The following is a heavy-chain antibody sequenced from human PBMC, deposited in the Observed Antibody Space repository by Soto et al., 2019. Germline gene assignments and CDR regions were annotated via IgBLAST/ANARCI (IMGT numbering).Heavy chain of an antibody. J-gene: IGHJ4*02. CDR1: GGSISSSIYY. CDR3: ARATYYYDSSGFDY. D-gene: IGHD3-22*01. V-gene: IGHV4-39*07. CDR2: IYYSGST. Sequence: PSETLSLTCTVSGGSISSSIYYWGWIRQPPGKGLEWIGSIYYSGSTNYNPSLKSRVTISVDTSKNQFSLKLSSVTAADTAVYYCARATYYYDSSGFDYWGQGTLVTVSS.